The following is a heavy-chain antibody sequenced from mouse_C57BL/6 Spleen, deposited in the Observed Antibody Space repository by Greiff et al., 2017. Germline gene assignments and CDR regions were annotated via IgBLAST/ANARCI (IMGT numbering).Heavy chain of an antibody. CDR1: GFTFSSYT. V-gene: IGHV5-9*01. Sequence: EVKLMESGGGLVKPGGSLKLSCAASGFTFSSYTMSWVRQTPEKRLEWVATISGGGGNTYYPDSVKGRFTISRDNAKNTLYLQMSSLRSEDTALYYCARITTVSRAMDYWGQGTSVTVSS. CDR2: ISGGGGNT. D-gene: IGHD1-1*01. CDR3: ARITTVSRAMDY. J-gene: IGHJ4*01.